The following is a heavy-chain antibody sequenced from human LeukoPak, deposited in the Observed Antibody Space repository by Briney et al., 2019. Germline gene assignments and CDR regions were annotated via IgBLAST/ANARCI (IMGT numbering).Heavy chain of an antibody. J-gene: IGHJ5*02. D-gene: IGHD1-26*01. CDR1: GFTFSSDW. CDR2: INPAGSST. Sequence: GGSLRLSCAASGFTFSSDWMHWVRQAPGQGLVWVSRINPAGSSTNYADSVKGRFTIFRDNAMNTLYLHLNSLRAEDTAVYYCARGVRGSYGTDLWGQGTLVTVSS. CDR3: ARGVRGSYGTDL. V-gene: IGHV3-74*01.